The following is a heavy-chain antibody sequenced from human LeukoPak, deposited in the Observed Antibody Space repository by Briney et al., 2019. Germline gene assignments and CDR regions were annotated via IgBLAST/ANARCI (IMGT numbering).Heavy chain of an antibody. CDR3: VKDRYVARGDYLDF. Sequence: GGSLRLSCVASGFTFNNYYMTWVRQAPGKGLEWVSTIGSSDGSTYYADSVKGRFTISRDNAKNTQSLQMSSLRTEDTAIYYCVKDRYVARGDYLDFWGQGTLVTVSS. CDR1: GFTFNNYY. D-gene: IGHD3-10*01. J-gene: IGHJ4*02. CDR2: IGSSDGST. V-gene: IGHV3-23*01.